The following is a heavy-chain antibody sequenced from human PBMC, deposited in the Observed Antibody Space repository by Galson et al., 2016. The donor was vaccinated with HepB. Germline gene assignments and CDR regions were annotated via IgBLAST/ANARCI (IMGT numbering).Heavy chain of an antibody. CDR1: GGSFSGYY. V-gene: IGHV4-34*01. CDR3: ARGRWGAYDGSGSPDY. Sequence: ETLSLTCAVYGGSFSGYYWTWIRQPPGKGLEWIAEINHSGSTNYNPSLKSRLTISVDTSKEQFSLKVTSVTAADTAGYYCARGRWGAYDGSGSPDYWGQGTLVTVSS. J-gene: IGHJ4*02. D-gene: IGHD3-10*01. CDR2: INHSGST.